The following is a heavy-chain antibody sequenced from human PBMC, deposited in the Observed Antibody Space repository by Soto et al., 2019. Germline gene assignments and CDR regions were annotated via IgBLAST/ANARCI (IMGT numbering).Heavy chain of an antibody. Sequence: QVQLVESGGGVVQPGRSLRLSCAASGFTFSTFGMHWVRPAPGKGLEWVTIISYDGGHIYYADSVRGRVTISRDNSKNTLYLQMNSVRPEDTAVYDCATDYAAWSGYLASGGQVTLVTVSS. J-gene: IGHJ4*02. CDR1: GFTFSTFG. V-gene: IGHV3-30*03. D-gene: IGHD3-3*01. CDR2: ISYDGGHI. CDR3: ATDYAAWSGYLAS.